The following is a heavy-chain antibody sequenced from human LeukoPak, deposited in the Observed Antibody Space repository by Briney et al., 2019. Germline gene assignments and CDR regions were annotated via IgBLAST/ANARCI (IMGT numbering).Heavy chain of an antibody. J-gene: IGHJ4*02. V-gene: IGHV3-73*01. CDR1: GFTFSGSA. CDR2: IRSKANGYAT. CDR3: TSHTAARPDY. Sequence: PGGSLKLSCAASGFTFSGSAMHWVRQASGKGLEWVGRIRSKANGYATAHAASVKGRFTISRDDSKNAAYLQMNSLKTEDTAVYYCTSHTAARPDYWGQGTLVTVSS. D-gene: IGHD6-6*01.